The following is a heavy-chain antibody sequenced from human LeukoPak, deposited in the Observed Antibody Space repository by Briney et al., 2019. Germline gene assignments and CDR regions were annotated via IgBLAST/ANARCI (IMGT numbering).Heavy chain of an antibody. CDR1: GFTFSNAW. J-gene: IGHJ4*02. Sequence: GGSLRLSCAASGFTFSNAWMSWVRQAPGKGLEWVGRIKSKTDGGTTDYAAPVKGRFTISRDDSKNTLYLQMNRLKTEDTAVYYCTTDSSSWPFDYWGQGTLVTVSS. V-gene: IGHV3-15*01. CDR3: TTDSSSWPFDY. D-gene: IGHD6-13*01. CDR2: IKSKTDGGTT.